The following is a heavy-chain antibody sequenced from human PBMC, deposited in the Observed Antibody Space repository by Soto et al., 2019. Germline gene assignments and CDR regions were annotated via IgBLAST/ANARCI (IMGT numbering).Heavy chain of an antibody. Sequence: SGTLSLTCTVSGGSISSSSYYWGWIRQPPGKGLEWIGSIYYSGSTYYNPSLKSRVTISVDTSKNQFSLKLSSVTAADTAVYYCARHQGTGCSGGSCYAFDYWGQGTLVTVSS. J-gene: IGHJ4*02. V-gene: IGHV4-39*01. CDR2: IYYSGST. CDR1: GGSISSSSYY. D-gene: IGHD2-15*01. CDR3: ARHQGTGCSGGSCYAFDY.